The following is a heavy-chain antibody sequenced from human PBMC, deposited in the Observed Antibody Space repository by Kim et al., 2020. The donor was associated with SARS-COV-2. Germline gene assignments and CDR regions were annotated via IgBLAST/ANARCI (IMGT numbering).Heavy chain of an antibody. CDR1: GFTFSDFA. CDR2: IRLNGDAT. Sequence: GGSLRLSCAASGFTFSDFAMNWVRQAPGKGLEWISSIRLNGDATFYADSVKGRFTISRDKSKKMLYLQMNSLRADYPAVYFSVKTGISGYYGDSWGQGILVTVSS. CDR3: VKTGISGYYGDS. J-gene: IGHJ1*01. V-gene: IGHV3-23*01. D-gene: IGHD3-3*01.